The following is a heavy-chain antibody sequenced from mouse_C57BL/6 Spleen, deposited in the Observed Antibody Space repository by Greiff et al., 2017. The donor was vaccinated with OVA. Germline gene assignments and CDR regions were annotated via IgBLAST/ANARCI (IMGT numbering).Heavy chain of an antibody. CDR1: GFSLTSYG. CDR3: ARNGPIYDGYYADY. J-gene: IGHJ2*01. CDR2: LWSGGST. Sequence: VQLQQSGPGLVQPSQSLSITCTVSGFSLTSYGVHWVRQSPGKGLEWLGVLWSGGSTDYNAAFISRLSISKDNSKSQVFFKMNSLQADDTAIYYCARNGPIYDGYYADYWGQGTTLTVSS. D-gene: IGHD2-3*01. V-gene: IGHV2-2*01.